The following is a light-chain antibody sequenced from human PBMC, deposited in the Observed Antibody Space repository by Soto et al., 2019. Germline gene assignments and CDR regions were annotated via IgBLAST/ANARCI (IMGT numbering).Light chain of an antibody. CDR2: DAS. Sequence: DIPMTQSPSALSTSVGDRVTITCRSSHTIDTWLAWYQQKPGRAPKLLISDASTLESGVPSRFSGSGSGTEFTLTISGLQPDDFATYYCQQYNSYPYTFGPGTKVDVK. CDR3: QQYNSYPYT. J-gene: IGKJ3*01. V-gene: IGKV1-5*01. CDR1: HTIDTW.